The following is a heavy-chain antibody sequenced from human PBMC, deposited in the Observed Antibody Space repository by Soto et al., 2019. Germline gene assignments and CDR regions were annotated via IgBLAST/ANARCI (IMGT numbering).Heavy chain of an antibody. CDR1: GFTFSSYG. J-gene: IGHJ4*02. V-gene: IGHV3-33*01. CDR2: IWYDGSNK. D-gene: IGHD3-22*01. CDR3: ARDIPYYYDSSGSYGDY. Sequence: QVQLVESGGGVVQPGRSLRLSCAASGFTFSSYGMHWVRQAPGKGLEWVAVIWYDGSNKYYADSLKGRFTISRDNSKNTLYLQMNSLRAEDTAVYYCARDIPYYYDSSGSYGDYWGQGTLVTVSS.